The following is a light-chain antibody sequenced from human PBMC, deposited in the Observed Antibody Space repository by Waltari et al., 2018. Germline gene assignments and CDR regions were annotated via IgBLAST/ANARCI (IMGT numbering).Light chain of an antibody. J-gene: IGKJ2*01. CDR2: GAS. V-gene: IGKV1-39*01. CDR1: QSVNNY. Sequence: DIQMTQSPSSLSASVGDRVTITCRASQSVNNYLHWYQRKAGKAPKLLIYGASSLHSGVPSRFSGGGSGTDFTLTISGLQAEDFATYYCEQGYVTPRTFGQGTKLEI. CDR3: EQGYVTPRT.